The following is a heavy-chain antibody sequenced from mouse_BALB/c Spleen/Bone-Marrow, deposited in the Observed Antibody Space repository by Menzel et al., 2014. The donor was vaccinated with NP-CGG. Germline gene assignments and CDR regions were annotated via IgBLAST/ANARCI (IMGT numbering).Heavy chain of an antibody. CDR3: ARGYDYSSWFAY. J-gene: IGHJ3*01. V-gene: IGHV5-6-3*01. CDR1: GFTFSNYG. CDR2: INVNGDTT. D-gene: IGHD2-4*01. Sequence: EVQGVESGGGLVQPGGSLKLSCAASGFTFSNYGMSWVRQTPDKRPEMIATINVNGDTTYHPDSVKGRFTISRDNVKNTLYLQMSSLKSEDTAMYYCARGYDYSSWFAYWGQGTLVTVSA.